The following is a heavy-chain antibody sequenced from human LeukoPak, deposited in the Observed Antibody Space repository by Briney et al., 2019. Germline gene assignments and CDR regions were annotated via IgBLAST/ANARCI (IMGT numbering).Heavy chain of an antibody. CDR3: AREAVAGTDFDY. Sequence: ASVKVSCKASGYTFTSYYMHWVRQAPGQGLEWMGIINPSGGSTSYAQEFQGRVTMTRDTSTRTLYMELSSLRSEATAVYYCAREAVAGTDFDYWGQGTLVTVSS. J-gene: IGHJ4*02. CDR2: INPSGGST. V-gene: IGHV1-46*01. CDR1: GYTFTSYY. D-gene: IGHD6-19*01.